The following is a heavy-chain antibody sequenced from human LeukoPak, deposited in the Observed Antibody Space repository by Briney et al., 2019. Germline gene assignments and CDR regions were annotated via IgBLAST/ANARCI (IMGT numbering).Heavy chain of an antibody. CDR3: ARDFTAMVTDYYYYYGMDV. V-gene: IGHV3-30*04. CDR1: GFTFSSYA. J-gene: IGHJ6*02. CDR2: ISYDGSNK. D-gene: IGHD5-18*01. Sequence: GGSLRLSCAASGFTFSSYAMHWVRQAPGKGLEWVAVISYDGSNKYYADSVEGRFTISRDNSKNTLYLQMNSLRAEDTAVYYCARDFTAMVTDYYYYYGMDVWGQGTTVTVSS.